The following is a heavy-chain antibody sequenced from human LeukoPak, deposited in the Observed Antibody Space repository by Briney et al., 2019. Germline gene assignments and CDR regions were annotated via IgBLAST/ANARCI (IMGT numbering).Heavy chain of an antibody. J-gene: IGHJ4*02. CDR2: ISYIGST. Sequence: SDTLSLTCTVSGGSISSYYWSWIRQPPGKGLEWIGYISYIGSTNYNPSLKSRVTISVDTSKNQFSLKLNSVTAADTAVYYCARGRVYSSGWYWDYWGQGTLVTVSS. D-gene: IGHD6-19*01. V-gene: IGHV4-59*07. CDR3: ARGRVYSSGWYWDY. CDR1: GGSISSYY.